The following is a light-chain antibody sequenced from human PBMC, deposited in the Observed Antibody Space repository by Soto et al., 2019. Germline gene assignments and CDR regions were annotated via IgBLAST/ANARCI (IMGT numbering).Light chain of an antibody. CDR3: HQYGSSPPVT. CDR1: QSASSSY. CDR2: GAS. V-gene: IGKV3-20*01. Sequence: EIVLTQSPGTLSLSPGERATLSCRASQSASSSYLAWYQQKPGQAPRLLIYGASSRATGIPDRFSGSGSGTDFTLTISRLEPEDFAMYYCHQYGSSPPVTFGQGTRLEI. J-gene: IGKJ5*01.